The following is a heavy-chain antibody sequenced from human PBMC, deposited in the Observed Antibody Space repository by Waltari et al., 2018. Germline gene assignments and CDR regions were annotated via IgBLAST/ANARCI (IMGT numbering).Heavy chain of an antibody. Sequence: QVQLVQSGAEVKKPGASVKVSCKASGYTFTSYDINWVRQATGQGLEWMGWMNPNMGNTGYAQKFQGRVTITRNTSISTAYMELSSLRSEDTAVYYCARDTYCSGGSCYGNGFGYWGQGTLVTVSS. CDR2: MNPNMGNT. V-gene: IGHV1-8*03. D-gene: IGHD2-15*01. CDR1: GYTFTSYD. J-gene: IGHJ4*02. CDR3: ARDTYCSGGSCYGNGFGY.